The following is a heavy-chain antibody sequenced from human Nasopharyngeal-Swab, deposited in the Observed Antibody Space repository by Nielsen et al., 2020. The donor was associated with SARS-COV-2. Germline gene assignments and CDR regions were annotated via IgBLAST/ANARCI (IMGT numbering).Heavy chain of an antibody. CDR1: GGSFSGCY. V-gene: IGHV4-34*01. CDR3: ARGDYDYVWGSYRSEERWFDP. D-gene: IGHD3-16*02. Sequence: SETLSLTCAVYGGSFSGCYWSWIRQPPGKGLEWIGEINHSGSTNYNPSLKSRVTISVDTSKNQFSLKLSSVTAADTAVYYCARGDYDYVWGSYRSEERWFDPWGQGTLVTVSS. J-gene: IGHJ5*02. CDR2: INHSGST.